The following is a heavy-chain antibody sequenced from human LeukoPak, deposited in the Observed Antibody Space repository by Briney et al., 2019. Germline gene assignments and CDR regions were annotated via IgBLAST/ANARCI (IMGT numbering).Heavy chain of an antibody. Sequence: KPGESLRISCKGSGYSFTSYWISWVRPMPGKGLEWMGRIDPSDSYTNYSPSFQGHVTISADKSISTAYLQWSSLKASDTAMYYCAGHLDSAGAVPADYGMDVWGKGTTVTVSS. CDR3: AGHLDSAGAVPADYGMDV. J-gene: IGHJ6*04. D-gene: IGHD2-2*01. V-gene: IGHV5-10-1*01. CDR1: GYSFTSYW. CDR2: IDPSDSYT.